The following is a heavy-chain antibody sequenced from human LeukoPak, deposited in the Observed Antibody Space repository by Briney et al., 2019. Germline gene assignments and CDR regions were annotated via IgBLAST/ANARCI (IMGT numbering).Heavy chain of an antibody. J-gene: IGHJ4*02. CDR3: ARDVAAAAHFDY. Sequence: SETLSLTCTVSGGSISSGGYYWSWIRQPAGKGLEWIGRIYTSGSTNYNPSLKSRVTMSVGTSKNQFSLKLSSVTAADTAVYYCARDVAAAAHFDYWGQGTLVTVSS. V-gene: IGHV4-61*02. D-gene: IGHD6-13*01. CDR1: GGSISSGGYY. CDR2: IYTSGST.